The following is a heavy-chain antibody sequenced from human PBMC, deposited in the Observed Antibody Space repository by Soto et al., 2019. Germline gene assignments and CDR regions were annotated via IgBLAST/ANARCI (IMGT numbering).Heavy chain of an antibody. Sequence: VASVKVSCKASGYTFTSYAMHWVRQAPGQRLEWMGWINAGNGNTKYSQKFQGRVTITRDTSASTAYMELSSLRSEDTAVYYCARDSTSYYYYYYMDVWGKGTTVTVSS. J-gene: IGHJ6*03. CDR1: GYTFTSYA. CDR3: ARDSTSYYYYYYMDV. D-gene: IGHD2-2*01. V-gene: IGHV1-3*01. CDR2: INAGNGNT.